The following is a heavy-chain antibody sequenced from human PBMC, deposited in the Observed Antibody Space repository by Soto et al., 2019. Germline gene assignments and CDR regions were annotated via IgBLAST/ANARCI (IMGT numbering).Heavy chain of an antibody. J-gene: IGHJ5*02. CDR3: AREREYQLLYNWFDP. V-gene: IGHV3-74*01. CDR1: GFTFSSYA. CDR2: INSDGSTT. Sequence: EVQLLESGGGLVQPGGSLRLSCAASGFTFSSYAMSWVRQAPGKGLEWVSRINSDGSTTSYADSVKGRLSISRDNAKNTLYLQMNSLRAEDTAVYYCAREREYQLLYNWFDPWGQGTLVTVSS. D-gene: IGHD2-2*01.